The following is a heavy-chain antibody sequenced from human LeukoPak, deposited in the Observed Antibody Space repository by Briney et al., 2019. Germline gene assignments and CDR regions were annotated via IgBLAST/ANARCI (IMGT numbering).Heavy chain of an antibody. CDR3: AKDLKAARPRLQSYGMDV. V-gene: IGHV3-30*18. CDR2: ISYDGSNK. J-gene: IGHJ6*02. Sequence: PGGSLRLSCAASGFTFSSYGMHWVRQAPGKGLEWVAVISYDGSNKYYADSVKGRFTISRDNSKNTLYLQMNSLRAEDTAVYYCAKDLKAARPRLQSYGMDVWGQGTTVTVSS. D-gene: IGHD6-6*01. CDR1: GFTFSSYG.